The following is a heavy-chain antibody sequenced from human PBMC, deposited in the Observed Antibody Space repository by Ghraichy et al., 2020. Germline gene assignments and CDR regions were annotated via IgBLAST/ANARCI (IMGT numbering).Heavy chain of an antibody. CDR2: ISSSGSTI. Sequence: GGSLRLSCAASGFTFSSYEMNWVRQAPGKGLEWVSYISSSGSTIYYADSVKGRFTISRDNAKNSLYLQMNSLRAEDTAVYYCARDDTGDYGDYFVWGQGTLVTVSS. J-gene: IGHJ4*02. CDR3: ARDDTGDYGDYFV. D-gene: IGHD4-17*01. CDR1: GFTFSSYE. V-gene: IGHV3-48*03.